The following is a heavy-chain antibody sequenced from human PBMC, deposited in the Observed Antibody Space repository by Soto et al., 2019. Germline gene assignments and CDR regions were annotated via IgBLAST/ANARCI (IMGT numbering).Heavy chain of an antibody. CDR1: DGSISSGDYY. J-gene: IGHJ4*02. D-gene: IGHD5-18*01. CDR2: IYYSGTT. Sequence: SETLSLTCTVSDGSISSGDYYWSWIRQPPGKGLEWIGNIYYSGTTYYNPSLKSRVTISVDTSKNQFSLKLSSVTAADTAVYYCARGRIQLWMNWGQGTLVTVSS. V-gene: IGHV4-30-4*02. CDR3: ARGRIQLWMN.